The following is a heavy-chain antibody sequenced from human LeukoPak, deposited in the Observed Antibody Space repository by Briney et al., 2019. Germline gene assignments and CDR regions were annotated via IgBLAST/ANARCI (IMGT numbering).Heavy chain of an antibody. CDR2: ISYDGSNK. CDR3: AKDPAHFDY. Sequence: GRSLRLSCAASGFTFSSYGMHWVRQAPGKGLEWVAVISYDGSNKYYADSVKGRFTISRDNSKNTLYLQMNSLRAEDTAVYYCAKDPAHFDYWGQGTLVTVSS. CDR1: GFTFSSYG. V-gene: IGHV3-30*18. J-gene: IGHJ4*02.